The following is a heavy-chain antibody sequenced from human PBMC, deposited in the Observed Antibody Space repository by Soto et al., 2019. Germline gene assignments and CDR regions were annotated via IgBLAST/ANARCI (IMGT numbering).Heavy chain of an antibody. CDR3: ARDRIRGYSGYSY. J-gene: IGHJ4*02. D-gene: IGHD5-12*01. CDR2: ISSSSSYI. V-gene: IGHV3-21*01. Sequence: PGGSLRLSCAASGFTFSSYSMNWVRQAPGKGLEWVSSISSSSSYIYYADSVKGRFTISRDNAKNSLYLQMNSLRAEDTAVYYCARDRIRGYSGYSYWGQGTLVTVSS. CDR1: GFTFSSYS.